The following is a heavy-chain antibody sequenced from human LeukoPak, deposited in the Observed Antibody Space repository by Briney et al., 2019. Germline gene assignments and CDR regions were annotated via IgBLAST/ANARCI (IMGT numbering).Heavy chain of an antibody. J-gene: IGHJ5*02. D-gene: IGHD5-18*01. CDR1: GGSFSGYY. CDR2: INHSGST. V-gene: IGHV4-34*01. Sequence: PSETLSLTCAVYGGSFSGYYWSWIRQPPGKGLEWIGEINHSGSTNYNPSLKSRVTISVDTSKNQFSLKLSSVTAADTAVYYCARERVQLWLMGNWFDPWGQGTLVTVSS. CDR3: ARERVQLWLMGNWFDP.